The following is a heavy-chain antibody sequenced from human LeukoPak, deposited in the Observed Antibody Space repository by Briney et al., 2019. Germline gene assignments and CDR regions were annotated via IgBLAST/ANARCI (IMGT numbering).Heavy chain of an antibody. CDR1: EFTFSNYA. Sequence: PGRSLRLSCAASEFTFSNYAVHWVRQAPGKGLEWVAVISYDGSNKYYADSVKGRFTISRDNAKNSLYLQMNSLRAEDTAVYYCAREVSGYFDYWGQGTLVTVSS. CDR2: ISYDGSNK. D-gene: IGHD1-14*01. CDR3: AREVSGYFDY. V-gene: IGHV3-30*04. J-gene: IGHJ4*02.